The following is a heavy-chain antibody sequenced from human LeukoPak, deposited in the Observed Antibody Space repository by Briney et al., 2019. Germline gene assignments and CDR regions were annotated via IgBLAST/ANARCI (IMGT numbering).Heavy chain of an antibody. D-gene: IGHD4-11*01. CDR2: INTDGSST. J-gene: IGHJ4*02. Sequence: PGGSLRLSCAASGFTFSSYSMNWVRQAPGKGLEWVSRINTDGSSTSYADSVKDRFTISRDNAKNSLYLQMSSLRAEDTAVYYCARSGYSNHFDYWGQGTLVTVSS. CDR3: ARSGYSNHFDY. V-gene: IGHV3-74*01. CDR1: GFTFSSYS.